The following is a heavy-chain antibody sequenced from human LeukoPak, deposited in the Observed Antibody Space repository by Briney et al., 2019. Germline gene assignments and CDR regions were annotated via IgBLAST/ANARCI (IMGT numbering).Heavy chain of an antibody. CDR1: GGTFSSYA. D-gene: IGHD6-19*01. J-gene: IGHJ6*02. CDR3: ARDLRGSSGWNYYYYYGMDV. V-gene: IGHV1-69*04. Sequence: ASVKVSCKASGGTFSSYAISWVRQAPGQGLEWMGRIIPILGIANYAQKFQGRVTITADKSTSTAYMELSSLRSEDTAVYYCARDLRGSSGWNYYYYYGMDVWGQGTTVTVSS. CDR2: IIPILGIA.